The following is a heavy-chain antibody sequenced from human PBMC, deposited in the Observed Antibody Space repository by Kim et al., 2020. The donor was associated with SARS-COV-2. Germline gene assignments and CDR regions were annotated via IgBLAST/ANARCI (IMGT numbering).Heavy chain of an antibody. J-gene: IGHJ6*02. CDR1: GFTFSTYA. V-gene: IGHV3-23*01. CDR3: ARVPLKRYGMDV. CDR2: IGGDGEKT. Sequence: GGSLRLACAAAGFTFSTYAMSWVRQAPGRGLEWVSIIGGDGEKTYYADSVQGRFTISRDNSRNTVSLQMSGLRVEDTAVYYCARVPLKRYGMDVWGQGTT.